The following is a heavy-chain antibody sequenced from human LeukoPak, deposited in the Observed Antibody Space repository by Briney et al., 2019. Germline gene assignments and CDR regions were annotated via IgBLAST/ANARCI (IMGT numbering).Heavy chain of an antibody. CDR3: ARHSNSGYYFDY. CDR1: GGSISSYY. D-gene: IGHD3-10*01. J-gene: IGHJ4*02. V-gene: IGHV4-59*05. CDR2: IYYSGST. Sequence: SETLSLTCTVSGGSISSYYWSWIRQPPGKGLEWIGSIYYSGSTYYNPSLKSRVTISVDTSKNQFSLKLSSVTAADTAVYYCARHSNSGYYFDYWGQGTLVTVSS.